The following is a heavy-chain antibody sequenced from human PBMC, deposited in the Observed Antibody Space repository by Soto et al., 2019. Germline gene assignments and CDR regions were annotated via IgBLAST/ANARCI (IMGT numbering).Heavy chain of an antibody. CDR3: ARLWYYGSGSYYPPGWFDP. J-gene: IGHJ5*02. D-gene: IGHD3-10*01. CDR1: GYSFTSYW. V-gene: IGHV5-51*01. CDR2: IYPGDSDT. Sequence: GESLKISWKGSGYSFTSYWIGWVRQMPGKGLEWMGIIYPGDSDTRYSPSFQGQVTISADKSISTAYLQWSSLKASDTAMYYCARLWYYGSGSYYPPGWFDPWGQGTLVTVSS.